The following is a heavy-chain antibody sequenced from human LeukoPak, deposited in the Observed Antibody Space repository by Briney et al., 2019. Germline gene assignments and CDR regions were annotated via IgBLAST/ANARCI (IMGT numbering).Heavy chain of an antibody. CDR3: ARMEYYFDY. Sequence: SETLSLTCTVSGVSISTYYWSWIRQSPGKGLEWIGYINYSGSTDYNPSLKSRVAISIGTSKSQFSLKLNSVTAADTAVYYCARMEYYFDYWGQGTLVTVSS. CDR2: INYSGST. J-gene: IGHJ4*02. CDR1: GVSISTYY. V-gene: IGHV4-59*01. D-gene: IGHD3-3*01.